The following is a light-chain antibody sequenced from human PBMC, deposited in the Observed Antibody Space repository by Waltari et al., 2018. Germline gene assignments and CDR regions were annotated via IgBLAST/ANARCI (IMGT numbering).Light chain of an antibody. CDR2: EVS. CDR1: TSDVGCSNL. Sequence: QSALPHPASVSGSPGQSITTSCTGTTSDVGCSNLVASYQQHPGKAPKLMIYEVSKPPSGVSNRFSGSKSGNTASLTISGLQAEDEADYCCCSYAGSSTFAVFGGGTKLTVL. J-gene: IGLJ3*02. CDR3: CSYAGSSTFAV. V-gene: IGLV2-23*02.